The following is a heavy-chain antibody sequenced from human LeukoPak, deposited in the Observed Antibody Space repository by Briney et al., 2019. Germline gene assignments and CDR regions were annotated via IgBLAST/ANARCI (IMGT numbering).Heavy chain of an antibody. CDR1: GFTFSSYA. Sequence: PGGSLRLSCAASGFTFSSYAMSWVRQAPGKGLEWVSTISGSGSSGSTYYADSVKGRFTISRDNSKNTLYLQMNSLRVEDTAVYYCAKGIETTVATPNDYWGQGTLVTVSS. J-gene: IGHJ4*02. CDR2: ISGSGSSGST. D-gene: IGHD4-23*01. V-gene: IGHV3-23*01. CDR3: AKGIETTVATPNDY.